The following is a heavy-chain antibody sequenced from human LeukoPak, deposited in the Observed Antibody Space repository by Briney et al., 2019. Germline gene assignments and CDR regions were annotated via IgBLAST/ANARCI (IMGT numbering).Heavy chain of an antibody. V-gene: IGHV4-39*01. CDR1: GASIRSSDYY. J-gene: IGHJ4*02. CDR2: VYYSGST. CDR3: ARHGNWEPFDY. Sequence: PSDTLSLTCVLSGASIRSSDYYWAWIRQPPGKGLEWIGTVYYSGSTYYNPSLKSRLTISVDTSNNSISLKVTSLTAADTAVYYCARHGNWEPFDYWGQGSLVTVSS. D-gene: IGHD1-1*01.